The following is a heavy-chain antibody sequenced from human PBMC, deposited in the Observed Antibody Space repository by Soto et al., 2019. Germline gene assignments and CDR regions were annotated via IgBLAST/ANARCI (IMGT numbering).Heavy chain of an antibody. D-gene: IGHD2-2*01. CDR2: ISGSGDST. CDR3: AKLEDIVVLPGDSFDS. J-gene: IGHJ5*01. CDR1: GFTFSNYA. Sequence: PGGSLRLSCEASGFTFSNYAMSWSRQAPGKGLEWVSVISGSGDSTYYADSVKGRFTISRDNSKNTLFLEVNSLRDEDTAVYYCAKLEDIVVLPGDSFDSWGQGTRVTVSS. V-gene: IGHV3-23*01.